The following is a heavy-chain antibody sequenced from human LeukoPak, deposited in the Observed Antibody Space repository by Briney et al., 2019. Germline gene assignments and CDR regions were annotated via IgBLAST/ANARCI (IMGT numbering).Heavy chain of an antibody. V-gene: IGHV3-23*01. D-gene: IGHD3-22*01. CDR2: TSSSGETT. CDR1: GFTFSSYA. J-gene: IGHJ4*02. CDR3: AKDRPNYYGTNGHYYRRDGDC. Sequence: PGGSLRLSCVASGFTFSSYAMSWVRQAAGKGLEWVSSTSSSGETTYYADSVKGRFTISRDNSRNTLYPQMNSLRAEDTAVYYCAKDRPNYYGTNGHYYRRDGDCWGQGTLVTVSS.